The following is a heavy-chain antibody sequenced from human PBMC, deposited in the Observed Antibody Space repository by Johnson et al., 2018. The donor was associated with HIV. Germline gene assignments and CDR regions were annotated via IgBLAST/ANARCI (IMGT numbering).Heavy chain of an antibody. V-gene: IGHV3-20*04. CDR2: INWNGGRT. D-gene: IGHD2-2*01. CDR3: ARASHYADAFDI. J-gene: IGHJ3*02. CDR1: GFTFDDYG. Sequence: VQLVESGGGVVRPGGSLRLSCAASGFTFDDYGMSWVRQAPGKGLEWVSGINWNGGRTGYADSVKGRFSISRDNGKNSLYLQMNSRRVDDTALYYCARASHYADAFDIWGQGTMVTVSS.